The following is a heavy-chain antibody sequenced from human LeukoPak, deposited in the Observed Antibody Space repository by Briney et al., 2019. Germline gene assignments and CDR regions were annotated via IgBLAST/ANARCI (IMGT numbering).Heavy chain of an antibody. J-gene: IGHJ4*02. CDR3: ARDRSGYCSGGSCYCPSFFDS. Sequence: PSETLSLTCTVSGVSISSSSYYWGWIRQPPGKGLEWIGNIYYSGSTYNNPSLKSRVTISVNTSENQFSLKLNSVTAADTAVYYCARDRSGYCSGGSCYCPSFFDSWGQGTLVTVSS. V-gene: IGHV4-39*07. CDR1: GVSISSSSYY. CDR2: IYYSGST. D-gene: IGHD2-15*01.